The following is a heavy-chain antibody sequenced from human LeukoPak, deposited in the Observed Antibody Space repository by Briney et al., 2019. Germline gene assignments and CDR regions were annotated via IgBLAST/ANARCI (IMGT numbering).Heavy chain of an antibody. J-gene: IGHJ4*02. V-gene: IGHV3-30*02. CDR2: IQFDGSNK. CDR3: ARVRDSSTSWTSFDY. CDR1: GFTFSSYG. D-gene: IGHD6-13*01. Sequence: PGGSLRLSCAASGFTFSSYGMHWVRQAPGKGLEWVAFIQFDGSNKYYADSVKGRFTISRDNSKNTLYLQMNSLRPEDTAVFYCARVRDSSTSWTSFDYWGQGTLVTVSS.